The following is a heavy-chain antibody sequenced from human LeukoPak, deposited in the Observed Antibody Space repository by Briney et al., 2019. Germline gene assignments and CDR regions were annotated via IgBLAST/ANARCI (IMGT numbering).Heavy chain of an antibody. V-gene: IGHV3-48*03. J-gene: IGHJ6*03. CDR3: AREGSGAYYMDV. CDR2: ISSSGSTI. D-gene: IGHD3-10*01. Sequence: PGGSLRLSCAASGFTFSSYEMNWVRQAPGKGLEWVSYISSSGSTIYYADSVKGRFTISRDNAKNSLYLQMNSLRAEDTAVYYCAREGSGAYYMDVWGKGTTVIVSS. CDR1: GFTFSSYE.